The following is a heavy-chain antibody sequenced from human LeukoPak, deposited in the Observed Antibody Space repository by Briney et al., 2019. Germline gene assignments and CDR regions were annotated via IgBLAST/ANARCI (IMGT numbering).Heavy chain of an antibody. CDR3: ARAVAGTHWFDP. Sequence: GGSLRLSCAASGFTLSIYDMHWVRQPPGKGLEWVSGIDIPGNTYYPDSVKGRFTMSRESAKNSLYLQMNSLGAGDTAVYYCARAVAGTHWFDPWGQGTLVTVSS. J-gene: IGHJ5*02. V-gene: IGHV3-13*01. D-gene: IGHD6-19*01. CDR2: IDIPGNT. CDR1: GFTLSIYD.